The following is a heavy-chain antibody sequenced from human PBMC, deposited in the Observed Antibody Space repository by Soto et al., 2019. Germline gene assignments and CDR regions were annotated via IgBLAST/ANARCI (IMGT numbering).Heavy chain of an antibody. Sequence: QVQLVQSGAEVKKPGSSVKVSCKASGGTFSSYTISWVRQAPGQGLEWMGRIIPILGIANYAQKFQGRVNMTEDKSTSTAYRELGSLRSEDTAVYYCARALPTTGRAAGGVCDYWGQGTLVTVSS. CDR2: IIPILGIA. CDR3: ARALPTTGRAAGGVCDY. D-gene: IGHD3-16*01. CDR1: GGTFSSYT. J-gene: IGHJ4*02. V-gene: IGHV1-69*02.